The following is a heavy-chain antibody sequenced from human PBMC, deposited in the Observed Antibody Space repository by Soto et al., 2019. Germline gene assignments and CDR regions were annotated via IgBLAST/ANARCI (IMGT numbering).Heavy chain of an antibody. CDR3: AKDHISEKVAALDY. CDR2: ISYDGSNK. Sequence: LRLSCAASGFTFSSYGMHWVRQAPGKGLEWVAVISYDGSNKYYADSVKGRFTISRDNSKNTLYLQMNSLRAEDTAVFYCAKDHISEKVAALDYWGQGTLVTVSS. CDR1: GFTFSSYG. D-gene: IGHD6-6*01. V-gene: IGHV3-30*18. J-gene: IGHJ4*02.